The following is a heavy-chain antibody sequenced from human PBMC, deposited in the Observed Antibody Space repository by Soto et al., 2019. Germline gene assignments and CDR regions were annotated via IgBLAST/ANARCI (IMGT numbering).Heavy chain of an antibody. V-gene: IGHV4-34*01. CDR3: ARGLGLGDIVVVPAAADY. D-gene: IGHD2-2*01. J-gene: IGHJ4*02. CDR1: CGSISSYY. Sequence: SETLSLTCTVACGSISSYYWSWIRQPPGKGLEWIGEINHSGSTNYNPSLKSRVTISVDTSKNQFSLKLSSVTAADTAVYYCARGLGLGDIVVVPAAADYWGQGTLVTVSS. CDR2: INHSGST.